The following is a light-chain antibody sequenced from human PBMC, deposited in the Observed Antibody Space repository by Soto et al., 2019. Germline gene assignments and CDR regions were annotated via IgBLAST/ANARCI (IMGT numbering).Light chain of an antibody. CDR3: QHYNNYSEA. CDR1: QHSRSW. J-gene: IGKJ1*01. Sequence: DIQMTQSPSTLSGSAGDRVTITCRVAQHSRSWLAWYQQKPGRARKLLIYKASTLKSGVPSRFSGSGSGTEFTLTISSLQPDDFATYYCQHYNNYSEAFGQGTKV. CDR2: KAS. V-gene: IGKV1-5*03.